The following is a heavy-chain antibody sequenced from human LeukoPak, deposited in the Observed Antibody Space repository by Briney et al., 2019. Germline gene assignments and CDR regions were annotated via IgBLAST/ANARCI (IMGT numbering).Heavy chain of an antibody. D-gene: IGHD3-10*01. V-gene: IGHV3-7*01. CDR3: ARELGGGSGSRSYRYHWFDP. CDR1: GFTFRSYW. Sequence: GGSLRLSCAASGFTFRSYWMNWVRQAPGKGLEWVANIKQDGSEKYYVDSVKGRFTISRDNAKNSLYLQMNSLRAEDTAVYYCARELGGGSGSRSYRYHWFDPWGQGTLVTGSS. CDR2: IKQDGSEK. J-gene: IGHJ5*02.